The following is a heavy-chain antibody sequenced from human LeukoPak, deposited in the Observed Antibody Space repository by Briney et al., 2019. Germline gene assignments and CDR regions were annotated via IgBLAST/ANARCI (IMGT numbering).Heavy chain of an antibody. CDR2: IKLDGSEK. J-gene: IGHJ6*02. CDR1: GFTFSSHW. Sequence: QPGGSLRLSCEASGFTFSSHWMSWVRQAPGKGLEWVAIIKLDGSEKDYVDSVTGRFTISRDNAKNSLYLQMNSLRDEDTAVYYCARDTSAWRYGMDVWGQGTTVTVSS. D-gene: IGHD6-19*01. CDR3: ARDTSAWRYGMDV. V-gene: IGHV3-7*01.